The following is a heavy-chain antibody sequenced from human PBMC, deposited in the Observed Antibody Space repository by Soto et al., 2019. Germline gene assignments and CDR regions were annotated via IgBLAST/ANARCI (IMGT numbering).Heavy chain of an antibody. CDR2: IYYSGST. CDR3: ARESTSSSPGHCFDY. J-gene: IGHJ4*02. CDR1: GGSISSGDYY. Sequence: SETLSLTCTVSGGSISSGDYYWSWIRQPPGKGLEWIGYIYYSGSTYYNPSLKSRVTISVDTSKNQFSLKLSSVTAADTAVYYCARESTSSSPGHCFDYWGEGPLVTVS. D-gene: IGHD6-6*01. V-gene: IGHV4-30-4*01.